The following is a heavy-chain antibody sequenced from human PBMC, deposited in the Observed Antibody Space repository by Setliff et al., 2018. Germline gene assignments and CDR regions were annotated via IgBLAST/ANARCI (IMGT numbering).Heavy chain of an antibody. D-gene: IGHD3-16*01. CDR2: IYTSGST. Sequence: PSETLSLTCTVSGGSISSNYWSWIRQPAGKGLEWIGRIYTSGSTNYNPSLKSRVTISVDTSKNQFSLKLSSVTAADTAVYYFARPPRGGRWYFDLWGRGTLVTVSS. CDR3: ARPPRGGRWYFDL. CDR1: GGSISSNY. J-gene: IGHJ2*01. V-gene: IGHV4-4*07.